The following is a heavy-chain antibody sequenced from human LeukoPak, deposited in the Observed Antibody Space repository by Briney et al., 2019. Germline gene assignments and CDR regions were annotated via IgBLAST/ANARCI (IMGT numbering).Heavy chain of an antibody. Sequence: GGPLRLSCAASGFTFSSYAMSWVRQAPGKGLEWVSAISGSGGSTYYADSVKGRFTISRDNSKNTLYLQMNSLRAEDTAVYYCAKDHELRYFQTGYYFDYWGQGTLVTVSS. V-gene: IGHV3-23*01. CDR2: ISGSGGST. J-gene: IGHJ4*02. CDR1: GFTFSSYA. D-gene: IGHD3-9*01. CDR3: AKDHELRYFQTGYYFDY.